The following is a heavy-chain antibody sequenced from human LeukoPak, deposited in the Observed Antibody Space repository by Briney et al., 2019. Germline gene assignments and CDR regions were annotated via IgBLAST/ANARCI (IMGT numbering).Heavy chain of an antibody. V-gene: IGHV4-39*07. CDR2: IYYSGST. D-gene: IGHD3-10*01. Sequence: PSETLSLTCTVSGGSISSSSYYWGWIRQPPGKGLEWIGSIYYSGSTYYNPSLKSRITISLDTSKNQFSLRVTSVTAADTAVYYCARDGRFGELNAFDIWGQGTVVTVSS. CDR1: GGSISSSSYY. J-gene: IGHJ3*02. CDR3: ARDGRFGELNAFDI.